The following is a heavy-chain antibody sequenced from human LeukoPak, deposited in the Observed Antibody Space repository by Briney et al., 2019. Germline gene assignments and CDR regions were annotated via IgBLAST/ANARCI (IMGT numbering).Heavy chain of an antibody. Sequence: SETLSLTCTVSGGSISSGGYYWSWIRQPPGKGLEWIGYIYHSGSTYYNPSLKSRVTISVDRSKNQFSLKLSSVTAADTAVYYCARDFGSIGSPGGWFDPWGQGTLVTVSS. CDR2: IYHSGST. CDR1: GGSISSGGYY. J-gene: IGHJ5*02. CDR3: ARDFGSIGSPGGWFDP. V-gene: IGHV4-30-2*01. D-gene: IGHD3-16*01.